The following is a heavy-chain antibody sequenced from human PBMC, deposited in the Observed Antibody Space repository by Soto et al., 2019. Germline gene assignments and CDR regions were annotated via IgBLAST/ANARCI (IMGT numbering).Heavy chain of an antibody. J-gene: IGHJ3*02. CDR2: ISGSGGST. CDR1: GFTFSSYA. Sequence: GGSLRLSCAASGFTFSSYAMSWVRQAPGKGLEWVSAISGSGGSTYYADSVKGRFTISRDNSKNTLYLQMNSLRAEDTAVYYCAKRRGYSYGYPDAFDIWGQGTMVTVSS. CDR3: AKRRGYSYGYPDAFDI. V-gene: IGHV3-23*01. D-gene: IGHD5-18*01.